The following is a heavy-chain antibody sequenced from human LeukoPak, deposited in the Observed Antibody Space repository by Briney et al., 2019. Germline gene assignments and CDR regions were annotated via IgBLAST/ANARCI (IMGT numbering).Heavy chain of an antibody. CDR1: GYIFTDYY. CDR3: ARVFTVTTMVFDY. Sequence: ASVKVSCKASGYIFTDYYMHWVRQAPGQELGWMGRINPNSGGTNYAQKFQGRVTMTRDTSISTAYTELSSLRSEDTAVYYCARVFTVTTMVFDYWGQGTLVTVSS. CDR2: INPNSGGT. D-gene: IGHD4-17*01. J-gene: IGHJ4*02. V-gene: IGHV1/OR15-1*01.